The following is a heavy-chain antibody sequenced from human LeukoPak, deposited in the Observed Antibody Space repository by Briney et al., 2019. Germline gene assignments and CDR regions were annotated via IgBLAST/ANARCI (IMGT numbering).Heavy chain of an antibody. CDR1: GFTFSGYG. Sequence: PGRSLRLSCAASGFTFSGYGMHWVRQAPGKGLEWVAVISYDGSNKYYADSVKGRFTISRDNSKNTLYLQMNSLRAEDTAVYYCAKEIAVTDWFDPWGQGTLVTVSS. J-gene: IGHJ5*02. CDR2: ISYDGSNK. V-gene: IGHV3-30*18. D-gene: IGHD4-17*01. CDR3: AKEIAVTDWFDP.